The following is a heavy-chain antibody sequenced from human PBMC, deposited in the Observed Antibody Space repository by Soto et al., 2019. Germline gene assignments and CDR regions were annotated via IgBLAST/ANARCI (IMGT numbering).Heavy chain of an antibody. J-gene: IGHJ6*02. D-gene: IGHD3-9*01. CDR2: IYYSGST. V-gene: IGHV4-59*01. Sequence: QVQLQESGPGLVKPSETLSLTCTVSGGSISSYYWSWIRQPPGKGLEWIGYIYYSGSTNYNPSLKSRVTISVDTSKNQFSLKLSSVTAADTAVYYCARDSGALRYFDWLPDYYYYGMDVWGQGTTVTVSS. CDR1: GGSISSYY. CDR3: ARDSGALRYFDWLPDYYYYGMDV.